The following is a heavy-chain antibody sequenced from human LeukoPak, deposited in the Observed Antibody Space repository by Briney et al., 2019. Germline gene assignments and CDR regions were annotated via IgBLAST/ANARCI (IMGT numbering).Heavy chain of an antibody. CDR3: ARGNQADDY. D-gene: IGHD1-14*01. CDR2: INPGGSST. CDR1: GFTFSSYW. J-gene: IGHJ4*02. V-gene: IGHV3-74*01. Sequence: GGSLRLSCAASGFTFSSYWMHWVRQVPGKGLVWVSRINPGGSSTAYADSVKGRFTISRDNAKNTLYLQMDSLRAEDTAIYYCARGNQADDYWGQGTLVTVSS.